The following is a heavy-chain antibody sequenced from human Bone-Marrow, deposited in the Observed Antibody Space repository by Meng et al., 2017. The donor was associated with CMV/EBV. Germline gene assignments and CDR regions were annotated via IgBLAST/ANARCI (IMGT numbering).Heavy chain of an antibody. J-gene: IGHJ3*02. D-gene: IGHD1-7*01. CDR3: ARIGTTSAFHI. CDR2: IYYSGST. V-gene: IGHV4-59*01. Sequence: GSLRLSCTVSGGSISSYYWSWIRQPPGKGLEWIGYIYYSGSTNYNPSLKSRVTISVDTSKNQFSLKLSSVTAADTAVYYCARIGTTSAFHIWGQGTMVTVSS. CDR1: GGSISSYY.